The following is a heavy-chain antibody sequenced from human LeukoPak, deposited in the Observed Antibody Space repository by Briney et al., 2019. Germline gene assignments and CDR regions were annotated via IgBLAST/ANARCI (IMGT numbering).Heavy chain of an antibody. CDR2: INHSGST. J-gene: IGHJ6*03. CDR1: GGSFSGYY. Sequence: SETLSLTCAVYGGSFSGYYWSWIRQPPGKGLEWIGEINHSGSTNYNPSLKSRVTISVDTSKNQFSLKLSSVTAADTAVYYCARALSGYYYGSGLCMDVWGKGTTVTVSS. CDR3: ARALSGYYYGSGLCMDV. V-gene: IGHV4-34*01. D-gene: IGHD3-10*01.